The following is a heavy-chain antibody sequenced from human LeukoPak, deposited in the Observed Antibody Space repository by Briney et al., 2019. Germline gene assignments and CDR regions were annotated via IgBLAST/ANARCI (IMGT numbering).Heavy chain of an antibody. CDR1: GGSISSYY. D-gene: IGHD5-12*01. V-gene: IGHV4-59*01. Sequence: PSETLSLTCTVSGGSISSYYWSWIRQPPGKGLEWIGYIYYSGSTNYNPSLKSRVTISADTSKNQFSLKLSSVTAADTAVYYCARGQSGYDPYYYYYMDVWGKGTTVTVSS. J-gene: IGHJ6*03. CDR3: ARGQSGYDPYYYYYMDV. CDR2: IYYSGST.